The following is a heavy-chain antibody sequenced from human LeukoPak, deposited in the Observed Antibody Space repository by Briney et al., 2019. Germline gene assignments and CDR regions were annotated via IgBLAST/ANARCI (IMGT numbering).Heavy chain of an antibody. CDR3: VRGYSRSSGRPDY. J-gene: IGHJ4*02. V-gene: IGHV4-59*08. CDR1: GGSINSYY. CDR2: IYYTGST. D-gene: IGHD6-6*01. Sequence: SETLSLTCTVSGGSINSYYWSWIRQPPGKGLEWIGYIYYTGSTNYNPSLTSRVTISVDTSKNQFSLKLNSVTAADTAVYYCVRGYSRSSGRPDYWGQGTLVTVSS.